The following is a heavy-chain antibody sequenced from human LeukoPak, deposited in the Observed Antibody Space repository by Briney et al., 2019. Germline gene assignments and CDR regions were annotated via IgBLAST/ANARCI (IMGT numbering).Heavy chain of an antibody. CDR3: ARAVSFVGTRYFDWPIPSDWFDP. J-gene: IGHJ5*02. CDR2: IFYSGST. Sequence: SETLSLTCTVSSGSISNSNYYWGWIRQPPGKGLEWIGSIFYSGSTDYNPSLKSRVTISVDTSKNQFSLKLSSVTAADTAVYYCARAVSFVGTRYFDWPIPSDWFDPWGQGTLVTVSS. CDR1: SGSISNSNYY. D-gene: IGHD3-9*01. V-gene: IGHV4-39*07.